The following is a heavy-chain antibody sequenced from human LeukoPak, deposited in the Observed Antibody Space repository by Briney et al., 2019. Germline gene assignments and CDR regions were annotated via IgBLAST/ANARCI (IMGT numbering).Heavy chain of an antibody. Sequence: GESLKISCKGSGYSFTSYWFGWGRQMPGKGLEWMGFVYSGDSDTRYSPSFQGQVTISADKSISTAYLQWNSLKASDTAMYYCARRGYSYGRGNYYYYMVVWGKGTTVTVSS. CDR2: VYSGDSDT. D-gene: IGHD5-18*01. J-gene: IGHJ6*03. CDR1: GYSFTSYW. CDR3: ARRGYSYGRGNYYYYMVV. V-gene: IGHV5-51*01.